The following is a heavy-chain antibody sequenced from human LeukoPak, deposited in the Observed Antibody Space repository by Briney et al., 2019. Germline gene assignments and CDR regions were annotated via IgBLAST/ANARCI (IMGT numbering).Heavy chain of an antibody. Sequence: SETLSHTCTVSGGSISSSSYYWGWIRQPPGKGLEWIGSIYYSGSTNYNPSLKSRVTISVDTSRNQFSLKLSSVTAADTAVYYCARGGTVRNGMDVWGQGTTVTVSS. J-gene: IGHJ6*02. CDR1: GGSISSSSYY. V-gene: IGHV4-39*07. CDR2: IYYSGST. D-gene: IGHD1-26*01. CDR3: ARGGTVRNGMDV.